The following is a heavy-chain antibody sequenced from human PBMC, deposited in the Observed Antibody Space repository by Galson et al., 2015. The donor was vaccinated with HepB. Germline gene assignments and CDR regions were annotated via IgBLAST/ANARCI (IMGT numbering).Heavy chain of an antibody. J-gene: IGHJ5*02. CDR3: ARRGFCSGGSCYSGGWFDP. CDR1: GFTFSSYG. CDR2: ISYEINNK. D-gene: IGHD2-15*01. Sequence: SLRLSCAGSGFTFSSYGMHWVRQAPGKGLEWVAVISYEINNKHYADSVKGRFTISRDSFMNTLYLQMNSLRPEDTAVYYCARRGFCSGGSCYSGGWFDPWGQGTLVTVSS. V-gene: IGHV3-30*19.